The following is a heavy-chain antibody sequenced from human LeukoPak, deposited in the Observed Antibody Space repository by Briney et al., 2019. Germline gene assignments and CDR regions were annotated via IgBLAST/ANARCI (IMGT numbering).Heavy chain of an antibody. CDR2: IKQDGREK. J-gene: IGHJ4*02. Sequence: GGSLRLSCAASGFTFSSYWMSWVSHDPGKWMEWLANIKQDGREKYYVDSVKGRFTISRDNAKNSLYLQMNSLRAEDTAVYYCARDRREPKSFDYWGQGTLVTVSS. V-gene: IGHV3-7*01. D-gene: IGHD1-14*01. CDR3: ARDRREPKSFDY. CDR1: GFTFSSYW.